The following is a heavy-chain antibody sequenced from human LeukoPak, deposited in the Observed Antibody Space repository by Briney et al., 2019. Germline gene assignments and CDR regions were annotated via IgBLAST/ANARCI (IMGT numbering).Heavy chain of an antibody. D-gene: IGHD4-17*01. CDR2: IYYSGST. CDR1: GGSISSYY. J-gene: IGHJ4*02. V-gene: IGHV4-59*08. CDR3: ARHIDDYGGDDY. Sequence: SETLSLTCTVSGGSISSYYWSWIRQPPGKGLEWIGYIYYSGSTNYNPSLKSRVTISVDTSKNQFSLKLSSVTAADTAVYYCARHIDDYGGDDYWGQGTLVTVS.